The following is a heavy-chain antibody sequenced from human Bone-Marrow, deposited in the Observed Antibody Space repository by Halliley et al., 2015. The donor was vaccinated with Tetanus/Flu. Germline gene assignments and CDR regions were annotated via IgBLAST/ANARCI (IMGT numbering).Heavy chain of an antibody. CDR2: IKEDGSEK. Sequence: KGLEWVANIKEDGSEKHYLGSVKGRFTISRDNAKHSVYLEMNSLRVEDTAVYYCTNEGGGAFDFWGQGTMVTVSS. J-gene: IGHJ3*01. V-gene: IGHV3-7*03. CDR3: TNEGGGAFDF. D-gene: IGHD2-8*01.